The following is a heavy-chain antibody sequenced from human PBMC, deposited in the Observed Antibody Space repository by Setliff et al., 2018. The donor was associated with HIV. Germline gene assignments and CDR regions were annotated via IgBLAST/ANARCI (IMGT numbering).Heavy chain of an antibody. D-gene: IGHD3-16*01. CDR1: GYTFTSYA. CDR3: ARDFERGYFDY. J-gene: IGHJ4*02. CDR2: ISPYNGNR. Sequence: ASVKVSCKASGYTFTSYAISWVRQAPGQGLEWMGWISPYNGNRYYAPKLHGRVTMTTDTSTTTAYMELTSLRSDDTAVYYCARDFERGYFDYWAQGTLVIVSS. V-gene: IGHV1-18*01.